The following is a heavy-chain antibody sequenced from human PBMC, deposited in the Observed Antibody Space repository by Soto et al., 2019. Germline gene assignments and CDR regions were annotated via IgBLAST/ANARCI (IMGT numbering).Heavy chain of an antibody. Sequence: QGQLVQSGAEVKXXXXXXXXSCRASGAXFTNSVITWVRKGPGQGLEFMGGIIPLLGTVDYAENFQGRVTLTADKVTNTVYLEMRSLRYDDTAVYYCARSGLRRPHNPYRFFGLDVWGHGTTVSV. CDR3: ARSGLRRPHNPYRFFGLDV. D-gene: IGHD3-16*01. J-gene: IGHJ6*02. V-gene: IGHV1-69*06. CDR2: IIPLLGTV. CDR1: GAXFTNSV.